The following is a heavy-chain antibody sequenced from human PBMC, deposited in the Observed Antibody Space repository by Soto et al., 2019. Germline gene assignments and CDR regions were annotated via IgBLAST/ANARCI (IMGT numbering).Heavy chain of an antibody. CDR3: ARDITYCSGGSCYSFAFDI. V-gene: IGHV1-3*01. CDR2: INAGNGNT. J-gene: IGHJ3*02. CDR1: GYTFTSYA. D-gene: IGHD2-15*01. Sequence: GASVKVSCKASGYTFTSYAMHWVRQAPGQRLEWMGWINAGNGNTKYSQKFQGRVTITRDTSASTAYMELSSLRSEDTAVYYCARDITYCSGGSCYSFAFDIWGQGTMVTVSS.